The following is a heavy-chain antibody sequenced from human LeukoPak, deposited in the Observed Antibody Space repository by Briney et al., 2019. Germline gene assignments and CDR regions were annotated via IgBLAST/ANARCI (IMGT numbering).Heavy chain of an antibody. V-gene: IGHV3-23*01. D-gene: IGHD2-2*01. CDR1: GFTFSSYA. CDR2: ISGSGGST. J-gene: IGHJ4*02. CDR3: PNGAYCSSTSCYAGDYFDY. Sequence: QPGGSLRLSCAASGFTFSSYAMSWVRQAPGKGLEWVSAISGSGGSTYYADSVKGRFSISRDNSTITLYLQMHSLRDEDTAVYYCPNGAYCSSTSCYAGDYFDYWGQGTLVTVSS.